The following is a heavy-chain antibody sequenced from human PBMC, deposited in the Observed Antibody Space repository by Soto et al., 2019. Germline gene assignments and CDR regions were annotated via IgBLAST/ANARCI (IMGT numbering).Heavy chain of an antibody. CDR2: ITSSGTTV. J-gene: IGHJ4*02. V-gene: IGHV3-48*02. Sequence: EVHLVESGGGLVQPGGSLRLSCAASGFTFSSYSLNWVRQAPGKGLEWVSYITSSGTTVYYADSVRGRFTISRDNAKNSLYLQMNSLRDDDTAVEYCARGSSNWAYYFDFWGQGTLVTVSS. CDR1: GFTFSSYS. D-gene: IGHD6-13*01. CDR3: ARGSSNWAYYFDF.